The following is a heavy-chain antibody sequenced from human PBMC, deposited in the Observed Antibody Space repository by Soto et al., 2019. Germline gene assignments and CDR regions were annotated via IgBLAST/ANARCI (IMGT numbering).Heavy chain of an antibody. D-gene: IGHD6-6*01. CDR3: ARAKGYSSSGVYYYYGMDV. CDR1: GGSISSSSYY. Sequence: SETLSLTCTVSGGSISSSSYYWGWIRQPPGKGLEWIGSIYYSGSTYYNPSLKSRVTISVDTSKNQFSLKLSSVTAADTAVYYCARAKGYSSSGVYYYYGMDVWGQGTTVTVSS. V-gene: IGHV4-39*01. J-gene: IGHJ6*02. CDR2: IYYSGST.